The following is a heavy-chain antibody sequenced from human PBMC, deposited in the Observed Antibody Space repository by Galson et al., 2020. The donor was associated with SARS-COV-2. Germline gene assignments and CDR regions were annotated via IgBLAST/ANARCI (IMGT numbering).Heavy chain of an antibody. V-gene: IGHV3-30*18. CDR2: ISYDGSNK. D-gene: IGHD3-10*01. J-gene: IGHJ4*02. CDR1: GFTFSSYG. Sequence: QLGESLKISCAASGFTFSSYGMHWVRQAPGKGLEWVAVISYDGSNKYYADSVKGRFTISRDNSKNTLYLQMNSLRAEDTAVYYCANLWFGELFDYWGQGTLVTVSS. CDR3: ANLWFGELFDY.